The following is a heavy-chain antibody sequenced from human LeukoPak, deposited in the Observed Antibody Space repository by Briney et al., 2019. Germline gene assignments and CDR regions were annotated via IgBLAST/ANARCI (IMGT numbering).Heavy chain of an antibody. Sequence: PGGSLRLSCVASGFTFSTYSMTWVRQAPGKGLEWVSYINRASSTIYYADSVKGRFTISRDNAKNSLYLQMNSLRVEDTALYYCARASGTSGADDYWGQGTLVTVSS. J-gene: IGHJ4*02. D-gene: IGHD6-25*01. CDR2: INRASSTI. CDR1: GFTFSTYS. V-gene: IGHV3-48*01. CDR3: ARASGTSGADDY.